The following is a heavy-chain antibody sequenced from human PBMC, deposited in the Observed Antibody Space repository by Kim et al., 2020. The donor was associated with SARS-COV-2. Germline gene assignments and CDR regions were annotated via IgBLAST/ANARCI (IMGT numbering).Heavy chain of an antibody. Sequence: GGSLRLSCAASGFTFSSYGMHWVRQAPGKGLEWVAVIWYDGSNKYYADSVKGRFTISRDNSKNTLYLQMNSLRAEGTAVYYCARGTGYSSSWYIDYWGQG. CDR2: IWYDGSNK. D-gene: IGHD6-13*01. V-gene: IGHV3-33*01. CDR3: ARGTGYSSSWYIDY. CDR1: GFTFSSYG. J-gene: IGHJ4*02.